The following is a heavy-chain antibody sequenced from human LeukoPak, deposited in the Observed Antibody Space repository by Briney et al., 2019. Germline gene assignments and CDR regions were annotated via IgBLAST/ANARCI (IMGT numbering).Heavy chain of an antibody. D-gene: IGHD3-10*01. J-gene: IGHJ4*02. V-gene: IGHV4-34*01. Sequence: SEPLSLTCAVYGGSFSGYYWSWIRQPPGKGLEWIGEINHSGSTNYNPSLKSRVTISVDTSKNQFSLKLSSVTAADTAVYYCASGGYGSGSYYFDYWGQGTLVTVSS. CDR3: ASGGYGSGSYYFDY. CDR1: GGSFSGYY. CDR2: INHSGST.